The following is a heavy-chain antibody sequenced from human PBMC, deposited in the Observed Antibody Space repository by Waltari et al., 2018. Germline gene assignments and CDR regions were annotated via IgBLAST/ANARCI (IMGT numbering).Heavy chain of an antibody. D-gene: IGHD1-7*01. CDR3: AREELGAFDI. V-gene: IGHV1-2*02. Sequence: QVQLVQSGAEVKKPGASVQVSCQASGYTLTGEYMDWVRQAPGQVLEWMGCSNPTSCCTNNAQKFQGRVTMTMDTSISTAYMELSRLISDDTAVYYCAREELGAFDIWGQGTMVTVSS. CDR2: SNPTSCCT. CDR1: GYTLTGEY. J-gene: IGHJ3*02.